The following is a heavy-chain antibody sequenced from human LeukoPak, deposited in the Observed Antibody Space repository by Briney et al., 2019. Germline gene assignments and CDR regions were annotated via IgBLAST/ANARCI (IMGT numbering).Heavy chain of an antibody. J-gene: IGHJ5*02. CDR2: ISSSATTI. CDR3: ARDRLKQRIVATITWFDP. D-gene: IGHD5-12*01. Sequence: PGGSLRLSCAASGFIFSDYYMSWIRQAPGKGLEWVSFISSSATTIYYADSVKGRFTISRDNAKNHLYLQMNSLRAEDTAVYYCARDRLKQRIVATITWFDPWGQGSLVSVCS. CDR1: GFIFSDYY. V-gene: IGHV3-11*01.